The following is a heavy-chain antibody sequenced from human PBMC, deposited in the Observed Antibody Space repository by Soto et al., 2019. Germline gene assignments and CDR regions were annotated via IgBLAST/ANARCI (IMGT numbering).Heavy chain of an antibody. Sequence: PSETLSLTCTVSGGSISSSSYYWGWIRQPPGKGLEWIGSIYYSGSTYYNPSLKSRVTISVDTSKNQFSLKLSSVTAADTAVYYCARHRVYGDYISWFDPWGQGTLVTVSS. CDR1: GGSISSSSYY. J-gene: IGHJ5*02. CDR3: ARHRVYGDYISWFDP. V-gene: IGHV4-39*01. D-gene: IGHD4-17*01. CDR2: IYYSGST.